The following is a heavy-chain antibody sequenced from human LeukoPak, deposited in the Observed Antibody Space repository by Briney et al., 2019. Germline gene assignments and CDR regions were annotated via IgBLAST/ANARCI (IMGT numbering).Heavy chain of an antibody. D-gene: IGHD1-26*01. J-gene: IGHJ4*02. CDR2: ISYNGDNK. Sequence: GGSLRLSCVASGFSFSTYGLHWVRQAPGKGLEWVAVISYNGDNKHYAESVKGRFTISRDNSKNTLDLQMTGLRAEDTAVYYCARERGRGRDSPWFDYWGQGTLVIVSS. CDR1: GFSFSTYG. V-gene: IGHV3-30*03. CDR3: ARERGRGRDSPWFDY.